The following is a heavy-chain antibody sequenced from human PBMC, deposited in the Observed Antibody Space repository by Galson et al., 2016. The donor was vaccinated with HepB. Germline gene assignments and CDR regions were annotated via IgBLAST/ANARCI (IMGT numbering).Heavy chain of an antibody. CDR3: ARELDHSFYFDY. D-gene: IGHD1-14*01. Sequence: SVKVSCKASGYTFNTYNMHWVRQAPGQGLEWMGIIKPSGGNTIYAQKFQDRITMTRDTSTSTVYMEPISLRSEDTAVYYCARELDHSFYFDYWGQGTLLTVSS. J-gene: IGHJ4*02. CDR1: GYTFNTYN. CDR2: IKPSGGNT. V-gene: IGHV1-46*02.